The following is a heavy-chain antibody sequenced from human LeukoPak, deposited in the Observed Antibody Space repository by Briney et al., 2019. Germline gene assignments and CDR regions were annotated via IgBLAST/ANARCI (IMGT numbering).Heavy chain of an antibody. V-gene: IGHV3-74*01. D-gene: IGHD3/OR15-3a*01. Sequence: GGSLGLSCAASGFTFSNYWMHWVRQAPGKGLVWVSRITTDGSSTSYADSVKGRFTISRDNAKNTLYLQMNSLRAEDTAVYYCARDPQTYDFSDYWGQGTLVTVSS. CDR3: ARDPQTYDFSDY. J-gene: IGHJ4*02. CDR2: ITTDGSST. CDR1: GFTFSNYW.